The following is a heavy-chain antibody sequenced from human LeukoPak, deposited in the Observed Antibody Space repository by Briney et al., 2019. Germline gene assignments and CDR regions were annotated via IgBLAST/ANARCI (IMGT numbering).Heavy chain of an antibody. CDR3: ARGIPAADKGFDY. CDR1: GFTFSSYS. Sequence: PGGSLRLSCAASGFTFSSYSMNWVRQAPGKGLEWVSYIRSSGSTIYYAGSVKGRFTISGDNAKNSLYPQMNSLRAEDTAVYYCARGIPAADKGFDYWGQGTLVTVSS. CDR2: IRSSGSTI. J-gene: IGHJ4*02. D-gene: IGHD6-13*01. V-gene: IGHV3-48*04.